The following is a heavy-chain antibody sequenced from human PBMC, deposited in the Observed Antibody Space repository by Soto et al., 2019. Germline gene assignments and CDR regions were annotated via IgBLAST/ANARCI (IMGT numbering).Heavy chain of an antibody. CDR2: ISYEGSNK. D-gene: IGHD3-10*01. CDR3: ARGRDGSGSYHVWGSYPIY. V-gene: IGHV3-30-3*01. J-gene: IGHJ4*02. Sequence: PGGSLRLSCAASEFTFSSYAMHWVRQAPGKGLEWVAVISYEGSNKYYADSVKGRFTISRDNSKNTLYLQMNSLRAEDTAVYYCARGRDGSGSYHVWGSYPIYWGQGTLVTVSS. CDR1: EFTFSSYA.